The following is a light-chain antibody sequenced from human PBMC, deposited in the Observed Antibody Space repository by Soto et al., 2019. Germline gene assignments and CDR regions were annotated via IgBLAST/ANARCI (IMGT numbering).Light chain of an antibody. CDR2: DAS. CDR3: QQRSNWPRLT. CDR1: QSVSSY. J-gene: IGKJ4*01. V-gene: IGKV3-11*01. Sequence: EIVLTQSPATLSLSPGERATLSCRASQSVSSYLAWYQQKPGQAPRLLIYDASNRATGIPARFSGSGSGTDFTLTISSLEPEDCAVYYCQQRSNWPRLTFGGGTMVEIK.